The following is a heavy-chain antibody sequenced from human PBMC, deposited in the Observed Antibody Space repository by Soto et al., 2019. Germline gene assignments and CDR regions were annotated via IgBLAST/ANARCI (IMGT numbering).Heavy chain of an antibody. J-gene: IGHJ4*02. CDR1: GGSISCRNW. CDR2: VFHSGDT. CDR3: ARLIYDSRLNYFYFDF. Sequence: PSETLSLTCVVSGGSISCRNWWRWVRQAPGKGLEWIGEVFHSGDTTYTPSLRSRVTISVDKSKNQFSLRLNSVTAADTAVYYCARLIYDSRLNYFYFDFWGQGALVTVSS. D-gene: IGHD3-22*01. V-gene: IGHV4-4*02.